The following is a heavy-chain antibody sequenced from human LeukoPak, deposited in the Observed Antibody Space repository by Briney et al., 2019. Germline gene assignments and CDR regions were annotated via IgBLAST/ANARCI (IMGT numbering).Heavy chain of an antibody. J-gene: IGHJ6*03. D-gene: IGHD5-12*01. Sequence: SETLSPTCTLSSASTTSFYSGWISPPAERGREWVGPIFTCERTNYNPSLESRLSLYVDTPTNHFYLRLSAVTAADTAVYYLARVRLDIGRHYYMDLGGEGTTVTVSS. CDR1: SASTTSFY. CDR3: ARVRLDIGRHYYMDL. V-gene: IGHV4-4*07. CDR2: IFTCERT.